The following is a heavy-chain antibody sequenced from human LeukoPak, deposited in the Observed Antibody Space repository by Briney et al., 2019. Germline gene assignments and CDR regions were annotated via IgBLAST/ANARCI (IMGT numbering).Heavy chain of an antibody. D-gene: IGHD4-11*01. J-gene: IGHJ4*02. CDR2: IYYSGST. CDR3: ARGPTASQFDFDY. V-gene: IGHV4-59*01. CDR1: GGSISSYY. Sequence: PSETLSLTCTVSGGSISSYYWSWIRQPPGKGLEWIGYIYYSGSTNYNPSLKSRVTISVDTSKNQFSLKLSSVTAADTAVYYCARGPTASQFDFDYWGQGTLVTVSS.